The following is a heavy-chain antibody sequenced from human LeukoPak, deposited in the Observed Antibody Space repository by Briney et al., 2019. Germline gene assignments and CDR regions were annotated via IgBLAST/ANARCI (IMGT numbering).Heavy chain of an antibody. CDR3: ARGGVVPAAMIFSAFDY. CDR1: GGTFSSYA. CDR2: IIPIFGTA. Sequence: SVKVSCKASGGTFSSYAISWVRQAPGQGLEWTGGIIPIFGTANYAQKFQGRVTITADKSTSTAYMELSSLRSEDTAVYYCARGGVVPAAMIFSAFDYWGQGTLVTVSS. J-gene: IGHJ4*02. V-gene: IGHV1-69*06. D-gene: IGHD2-2*01.